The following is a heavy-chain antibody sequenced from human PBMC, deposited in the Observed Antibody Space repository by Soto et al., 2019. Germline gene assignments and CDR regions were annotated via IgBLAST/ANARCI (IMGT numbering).Heavy chain of an antibody. J-gene: IGHJ6*02. V-gene: IGHV4-39*01. CDR1: TGSIFSHSFY. D-gene: IGHD6-19*01. Sequence: PSETLSLTCTVSTGSIFSHSFYWGWIRQPPGKGLEWIGTINHSGSAYYNPSLRSRVSISVDTSKNQFSLKLSSVTAADTAVYYCASTVAVAGGHGMDVWGQGTTVTVSS. CDR2: INHSGSA. CDR3: ASTVAVAGGHGMDV.